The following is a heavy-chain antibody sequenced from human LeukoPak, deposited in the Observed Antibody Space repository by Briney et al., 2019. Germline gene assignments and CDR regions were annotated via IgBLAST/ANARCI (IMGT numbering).Heavy chain of an antibody. J-gene: IGHJ4*02. CDR2: ISNNGGST. CDR1: GFSFSSYA. Sequence: GGSLRLSCKASGFSFSSYAMHWVRQAPGKGLEDVSVISNNGGSTYYANSVKGRFTISRDNSKNTLYLQMGSLRAEDMAVYYCAGGYDSSGYYYVDYWGQGTLVTVSS. D-gene: IGHD3-22*01. V-gene: IGHV3-64*01. CDR3: AGGYDSSGYYYVDY.